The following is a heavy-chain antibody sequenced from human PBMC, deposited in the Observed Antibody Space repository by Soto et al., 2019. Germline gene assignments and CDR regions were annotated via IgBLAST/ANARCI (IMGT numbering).Heavy chain of an antibody. D-gene: IGHD5-12*01. J-gene: IGHJ4*02. CDR3: ARGSGYDWVFDY. Sequence: QVQLVQSGAEVKKPGSTVKVSCKASGGTFSSYTISWVRQAPGQGLEWMGRIIPILGIANYAQKFQGRVTITADKSTSTAYMELSSLRSEDTAVYYCARGSGYDWVFDYWGQGTLVTVSS. CDR2: IIPILGIA. CDR1: GGTFSSYT. V-gene: IGHV1-69*02.